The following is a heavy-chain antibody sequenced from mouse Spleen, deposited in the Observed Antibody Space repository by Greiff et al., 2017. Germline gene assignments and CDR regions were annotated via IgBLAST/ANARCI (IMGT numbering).Heavy chain of an antibody. V-gene: IGHV5-4*01. CDR1: GFTFSSYA. J-gene: IGHJ2*01. CDR2: ISDGGSYT. CDR3: ARDEGLLFDY. D-gene: IGHD2-3*01. Sequence: DVKLVESGGGLVKPGGSLKLSCAASGFTFSSYAMSWVRQTPEKRLEWVATISDGGSYTYYPDNVKGRFTISRDNAKNNLYLQMSHLKSEDTAMYYCARDEGLLFDYWGQGTTLTVSS.